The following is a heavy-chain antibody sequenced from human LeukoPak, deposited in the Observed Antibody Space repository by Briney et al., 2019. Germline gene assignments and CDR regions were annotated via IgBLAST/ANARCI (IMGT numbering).Heavy chain of an antibody. J-gene: IGHJ4*02. CDR2: INPNSGGT. Sequence: GASVKVSCKASGYSFTVYYMHWVRQAPGQGLEWMGWINPNSGGTNYAQKFQGRVTMTRDTSISTAYMELSRLRSDDTTVYYCARDWGGPHSSWTDYWGQGTLVTVSS. CDR1: GYSFTVYY. CDR3: ARDWGGPHSSWTDY. D-gene: IGHD6-13*01. V-gene: IGHV1-2*02.